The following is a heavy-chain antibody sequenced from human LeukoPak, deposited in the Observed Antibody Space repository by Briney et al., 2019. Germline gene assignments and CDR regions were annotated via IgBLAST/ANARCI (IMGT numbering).Heavy chain of an antibody. Sequence: SETLSLTCTVSGGSISSYYWSWIRQPPGKGLEWNGYIYYSGSTNYNPSLKSRVTISVDTSKNQFSLKLSSVTAADTAVYYCASSFLGATHFDYWGQGTLVTVSS. CDR1: GGSISSYY. J-gene: IGHJ4*02. CDR3: ASSFLGATHFDY. CDR2: IYYSGST. V-gene: IGHV4-59*01. D-gene: IGHD1-26*01.